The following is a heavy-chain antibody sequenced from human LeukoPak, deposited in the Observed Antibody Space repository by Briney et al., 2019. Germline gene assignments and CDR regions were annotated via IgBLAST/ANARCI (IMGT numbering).Heavy chain of an antibody. D-gene: IGHD6-19*01. CDR3: ARKAVAGTRACWFDP. J-gene: IGHJ5*02. Sequence: PSETLSLTCAVYGGSFSGYYWSWIRQPPGKGLEWIEEINHGGSTNYNPSLKSRLTISVDTSKNQFSLKLSSVTAADTVVYYCARKAVAGTRACWFDPWGQGTLVTVSS. V-gene: IGHV4-34*01. CDR2: INHGGST. CDR1: GGSFSGYY.